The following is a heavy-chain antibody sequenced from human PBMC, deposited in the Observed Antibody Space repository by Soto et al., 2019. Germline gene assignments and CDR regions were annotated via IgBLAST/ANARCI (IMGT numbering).Heavy chain of an antibody. J-gene: IGHJ4*02. Sequence: SVKVSCKASGFTFTSSAMQWVRQARGQRLEWIGWIVVGSGNTNYAQKFQERVTITRDISTSTAYMELSSLRSEDTAVYYCARDQVVGATRFDYWGQGTLVTVSS. D-gene: IGHD1-26*01. CDR1: GFTFTSSA. CDR2: IVVGSGNT. V-gene: IGHV1-58*02. CDR3: ARDQVVGATRFDY.